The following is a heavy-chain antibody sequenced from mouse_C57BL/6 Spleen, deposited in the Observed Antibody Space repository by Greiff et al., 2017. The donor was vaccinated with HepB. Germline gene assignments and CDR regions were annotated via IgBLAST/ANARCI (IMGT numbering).Heavy chain of an antibody. CDR2: IDPSDSYT. CDR3: ARGRGFDY. V-gene: IGHV1-50*01. Sequence: QVQLKQSGAELVKPGASVKLSCKASGYTFTSYWMQWVKQRPGQGLEWIGEIDPSDSYTNYNQKFKGQATLTVDTSSSTACMQLSGLTSEDSAVYYCARGRGFDYWGQGTTLTVSS. J-gene: IGHJ2*01. CDR1: GYTFTSYW.